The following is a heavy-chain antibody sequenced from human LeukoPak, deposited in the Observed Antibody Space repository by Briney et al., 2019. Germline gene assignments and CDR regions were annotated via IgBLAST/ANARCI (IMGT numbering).Heavy chain of an antibody. V-gene: IGHV3-21*01. D-gene: IGHD6-6*01. CDR3: ARDPGAYSSSPIDY. Sequence: PGGSLRLSCAASGFAFSSFTMNWVRQAPGKGLEWVSSISSSSSCIYSADSVKGRFTISRDNARNSLYLRMNSLRAEDTAVYYCARDPGAYSSSPIDYWGQGTLVTVSS. CDR2: ISSSSSCI. CDR1: GFAFSSFT. J-gene: IGHJ4*02.